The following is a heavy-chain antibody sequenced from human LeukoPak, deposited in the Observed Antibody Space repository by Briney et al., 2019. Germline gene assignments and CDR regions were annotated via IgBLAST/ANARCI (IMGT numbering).Heavy chain of an antibody. CDR1: GFTFSSYG. Sequence: PGGSLRLACAASGFTFSSYGMHWVRQAPGKGLEWVAFIRYDGSNKYYADSVKGRFTISTDNSKNTLYLQMNSLRAEDTAVYYCAKDSDRTLDYWGQGTLVTVSS. CDR2: IRYDGSNK. D-gene: IGHD1-26*01. J-gene: IGHJ4*02. V-gene: IGHV3-30*02. CDR3: AKDSDRTLDY.